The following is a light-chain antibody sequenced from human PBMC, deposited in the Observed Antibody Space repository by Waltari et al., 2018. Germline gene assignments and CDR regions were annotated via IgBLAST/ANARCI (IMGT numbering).Light chain of an antibody. Sequence: EVVLTQSPATLSLSPGERATLSCRASQSISSYLGWYQQKVGQPPRLLIYDASNRASGVPARFSGSGSGTDFTLTIGSLEPEDFAVYYCQQSGDWSFGPGTKVEVK. CDR3: QQSGDWS. J-gene: IGKJ1*01. CDR1: QSISSY. V-gene: IGKV3-11*01. CDR2: DAS.